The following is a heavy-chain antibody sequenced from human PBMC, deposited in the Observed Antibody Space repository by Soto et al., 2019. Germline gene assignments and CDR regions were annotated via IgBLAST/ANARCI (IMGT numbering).Heavy chain of an antibody. D-gene: IGHD6-19*01. CDR3: ARDYLSSSGWSNTYYYYYGMDV. CDR1: GFTFSSYW. Sequence: PGGSLRLSCAASGFTFSSYWMSWVRQAPGKGLEWVANIKQDGSEKYYVDSVKGRFTISRDNSKNTLYLQMNSLRAEDTAVYYCARDYLSSSGWSNTYYYYYGMDVWGQGTTVTVSS. V-gene: IGHV3-7*01. CDR2: IKQDGSEK. J-gene: IGHJ6*02.